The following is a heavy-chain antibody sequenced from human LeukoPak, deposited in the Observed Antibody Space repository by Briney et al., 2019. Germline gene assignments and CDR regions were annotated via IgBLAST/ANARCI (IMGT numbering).Heavy chain of an antibody. J-gene: IGHJ4*02. Sequence: ASVKVSCKASGGTFSSYAISWVRQAPGQGLEWMRGIIPIFGTANYAQKFQGRVTITADESTSTAYMELSSLRSEDTAVYYCARVPPQYYDFWSGYPYYFDYWGQGTLVTVSS. D-gene: IGHD3-3*01. CDR1: GGTFSSYA. CDR2: IIPIFGTA. CDR3: ARVPPQYYDFWSGYPYYFDY. V-gene: IGHV1-69*13.